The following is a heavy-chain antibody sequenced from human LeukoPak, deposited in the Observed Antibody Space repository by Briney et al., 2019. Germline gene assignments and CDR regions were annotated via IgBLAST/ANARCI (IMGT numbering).Heavy chain of an antibody. D-gene: IGHD6-13*01. CDR2: IYYSGSI. Sequence: SETLSLTCTVSGGSISSYYWSWIRQPPGKGLEWIGYIYYSGSINYNPSLKSRVTISVDTSKDQFSLKLSSVTAADTAVYYCARSHSSSWTDAFDIWGQGTMVTVSS. CDR1: GGSISSYY. J-gene: IGHJ3*02. V-gene: IGHV4-59*01. CDR3: ARSHSSSWTDAFDI.